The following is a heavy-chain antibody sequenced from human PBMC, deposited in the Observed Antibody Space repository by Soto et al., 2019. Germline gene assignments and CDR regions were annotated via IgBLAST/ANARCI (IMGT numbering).Heavy chain of an antibody. J-gene: IGHJ4*02. CDR3: TRRGDSGGYMDY. D-gene: IGHD2-15*01. V-gene: IGHV5-51*01. Sequence: GESLKISCKASGYRFTNYWIGWVRQMPGKGLEWMGIIYPGDSDTRYSPSFQGQVTISADKSINTAYLQWSSLRASDTAMYYCTRRGDSGGYMDYWGQGILVTRLL. CDR2: IYPGDSDT. CDR1: GYRFTNYW.